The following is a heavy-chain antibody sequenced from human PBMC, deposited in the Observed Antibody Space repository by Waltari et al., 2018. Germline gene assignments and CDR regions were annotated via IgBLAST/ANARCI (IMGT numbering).Heavy chain of an antibody. CDR3: AGHEWGLPGF. Sequence: QVQLQESGPGLVKPSETLSLTCGVSGYSITSAYWWAWFRQPPGKGLEWIASIHYTVDTKYSPSLKSRVTISADKSKNEVSLRLTSVTAADTAVYYCAGHEWGLPGFWGQGTLVTVSS. J-gene: IGHJ4*02. D-gene: IGHD1-26*01. V-gene: IGHV4-38-2*01. CDR2: IHYTVDT. CDR1: GYSITSAYW.